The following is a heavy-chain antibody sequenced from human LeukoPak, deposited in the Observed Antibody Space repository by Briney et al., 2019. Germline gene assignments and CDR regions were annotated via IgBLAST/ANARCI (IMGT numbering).Heavy chain of an antibody. V-gene: IGHV4-4*07. CDR1: GGSISSYY. CDR2: IYTSGST. CDR3: AREQVVVAALDYFDY. D-gene: IGHD2-15*01. Sequence: SETPSLTCTVSGGSISSYYWSWIRQPAGKGLEWIGRIYTSGSTNYNPSLKSRVTMSVDTSKNQFSLKLSSVTAADTAVYYCAREQVVVAALDYFDYWGQGTLVTVSS. J-gene: IGHJ4*02.